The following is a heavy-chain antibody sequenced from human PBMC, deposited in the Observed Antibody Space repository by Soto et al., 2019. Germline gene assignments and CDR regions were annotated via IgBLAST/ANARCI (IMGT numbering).Heavy chain of an antibody. D-gene: IGHD6-6*01. J-gene: IGHJ4*02. Sequence: PGGSLRLSCSASGFTFSSYVMFWVRQAPGKGLEHVSLISNNGESTYHADSVKGRFTITRDNSKSMMFLQMTSLRTEDTAVYYCVKTGRFGQLVPSDYWGQGTLVTVSS. CDR3: VKTGRFGQLVPSDY. CDR2: ISNNGEST. V-gene: IGHV3-64D*06. CDR1: GFTFSSYV.